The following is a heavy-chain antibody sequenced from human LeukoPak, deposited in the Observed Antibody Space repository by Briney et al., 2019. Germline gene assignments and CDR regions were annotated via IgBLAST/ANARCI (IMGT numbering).Heavy chain of an antibody. CDR3: AVNYYDSSGYPF. CDR2: INPSGGST. V-gene: IGHV1-46*03. D-gene: IGHD3-22*01. CDR1: GYTFTSYY. J-gene: IGHJ4*02. Sequence: ASVKVSCKASGYTFTSYYMHWVRQAPGQGLEWMGIINPSGGSTSYAQKFQGRATMTRDTSTSTVYMELSSMRSEDTAVYYCAVNYYDSSGYPFWGQGTLVTVSS.